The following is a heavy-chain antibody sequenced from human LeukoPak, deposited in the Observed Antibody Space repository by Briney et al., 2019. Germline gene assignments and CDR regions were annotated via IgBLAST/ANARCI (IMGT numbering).Heavy chain of an antibody. CDR3: ARAKGELRAFDI. V-gene: IGHV1-69*05. D-gene: IGHD1-26*01. J-gene: IGHJ3*02. CDR1: GGTFSSYA. CDR2: IIPIFGTA. Sequence: SVKVSCKASGGTFSSYAISWLRQAPGQGLEWMGRIIPIFGTANYAQKFQGKVTITTDESTSTAYMELSSLRSEDTAVYYCARAKGELRAFDIWGQGTMVTVSS.